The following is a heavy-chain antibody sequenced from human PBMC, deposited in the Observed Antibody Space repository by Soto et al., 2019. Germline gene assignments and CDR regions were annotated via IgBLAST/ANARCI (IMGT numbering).Heavy chain of an antibody. CDR3: ARDYGILGMDV. V-gene: IGHV3-21*01. D-gene: IGHD3-16*01. J-gene: IGHJ6*03. CDR2: ISSSSSYI. Sequence: GGSLRLSCAVSGFTFSSYSMNWVRQAPGKGLEWVSSISSSSSYIYYADSVKGRFTISRDNAKNSLYLQMNSLRAEDTAVYYCARDYGILGMDVWGKGTTVTVSS. CDR1: GFTFSSYS.